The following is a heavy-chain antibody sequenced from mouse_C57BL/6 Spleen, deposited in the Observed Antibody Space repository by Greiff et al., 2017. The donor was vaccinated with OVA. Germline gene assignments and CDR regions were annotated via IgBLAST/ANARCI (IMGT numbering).Heavy chain of an antibody. CDR2: IRLKSDNYAT. Sequence: EVKLEESGGGLVQPGGSMKLSCVASGFTFSNYWMNWVRQSPEKGLEWVAQIRLKSDNYATHYAESVKGRFTISRDDSKSSVYLQMNNLRAEDTGIYYCTVYYDYDSYYAMDYWGQGTSVTVSS. D-gene: IGHD2-4*01. V-gene: IGHV6-3*01. CDR3: TVYYDYDSYYAMDY. J-gene: IGHJ4*01. CDR1: GFTFSNYW.